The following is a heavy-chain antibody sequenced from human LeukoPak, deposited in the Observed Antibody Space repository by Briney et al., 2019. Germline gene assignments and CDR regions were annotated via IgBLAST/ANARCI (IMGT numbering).Heavy chain of an antibody. J-gene: IGHJ4*02. CDR1: GFIFSSYG. CDR3: VRDGGAGFDY. CDR2: IWYDGSNK. V-gene: IGHV3-33*01. D-gene: IGHD1-14*01. Sequence: PGRSLRLSCAASGFIFSSYGMHWVRLASGKGLEWVAVIWYDGSNKCYADSVKGRFTISRDDSKNTLYLQMDSLRAEDTAVYCCVRDGGAGFDYWGQGTLVTVSS.